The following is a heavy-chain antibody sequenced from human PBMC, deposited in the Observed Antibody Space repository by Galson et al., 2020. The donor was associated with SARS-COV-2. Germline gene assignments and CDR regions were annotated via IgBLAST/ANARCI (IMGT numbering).Heavy chain of an antibody. CDR2: IWYAGSNK. V-gene: IGHV3-33*06. CDR3: AKDWQSGSTWALDL. Sequence: GGSLSLSCGASGFSFSDSAKHCVRQAPRKGLEWVTQIWYAGSNKYYADSVKSRFAISRDNSKSTLSLQMNSLTPADTGLYYWAKDWQSGSTWALDLWGQGTMGAVSS. CDR1: GFSFSDSA. D-gene: IGHD1-26*01. J-gene: IGHJ3*01.